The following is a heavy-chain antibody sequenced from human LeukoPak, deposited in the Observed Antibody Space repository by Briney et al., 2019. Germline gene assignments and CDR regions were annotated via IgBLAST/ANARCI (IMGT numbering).Heavy chain of an antibody. V-gene: IGHV3-23*01. CDR2: ISGSGGST. CDR3: AKNPDGYSYRSCLDY. Sequence: GGSLRLSCAASGFTFSSYEMNWVRQAPGKGLEWVSAISGSGGSTYYADSVKGRFTISRDNSKNTLYLQMNSLRAEDTAVYYCAKNPDGYSYRSCLDYWGQGTLVTVSS. J-gene: IGHJ4*02. CDR1: GFTFSSYE. D-gene: IGHD5-18*01.